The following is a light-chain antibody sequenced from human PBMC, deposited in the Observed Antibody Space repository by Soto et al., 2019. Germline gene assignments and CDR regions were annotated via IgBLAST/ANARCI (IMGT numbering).Light chain of an antibody. V-gene: IGKV3-11*01. Sequence: EIVLTPSPVTLSLSPGERATLSCRASQSINNYLAWYQQKPGQAPRLLIYDASNRATGIPARFSGSVSGTDFTLTISSLEPEDLAVYYCQQYGSSPLWTFGQGTKVDIK. CDR1: QSINNY. CDR3: QQYGSSPLWT. J-gene: IGKJ1*01. CDR2: DAS.